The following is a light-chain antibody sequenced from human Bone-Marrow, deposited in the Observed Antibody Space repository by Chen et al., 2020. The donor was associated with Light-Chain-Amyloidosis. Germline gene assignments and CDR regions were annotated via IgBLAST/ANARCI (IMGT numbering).Light chain of an antibody. Sequence: NFMLTQPPSVSESPGKTVIIYCTRSSGSLATNYVQWYQQRPGSSPTTVIYEDDHRPSGVPDRFSGSIDRSSNSASLTISGLKTEDEADYYCQSYQGSSQGVFGGGTKLTVL. CDR1: SGSLATNY. CDR2: EDD. CDR3: QSYQGSSQGV. J-gene: IGLJ3*02. V-gene: IGLV6-57*01.